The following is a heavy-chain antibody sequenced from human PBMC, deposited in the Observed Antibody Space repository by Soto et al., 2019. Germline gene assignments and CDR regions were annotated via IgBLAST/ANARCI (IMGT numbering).Heavy chain of an antibody. CDR3: ARDRSNYRALNWFDP. CDR1: GGSISSYY. CDR2: IYYSGST. J-gene: IGHJ5*02. V-gene: IGHV4-59*01. D-gene: IGHD1-7*01. Sequence: SETLSLTCTVSGGSISSYYWSWIRQPPGKGLEWIGYIYYSGSTNYNPSLKSRVTISVDTSKNQFSLKLSSVTAADTAVYYCARDRSNYRALNWFDPWGQGTLVTVSS.